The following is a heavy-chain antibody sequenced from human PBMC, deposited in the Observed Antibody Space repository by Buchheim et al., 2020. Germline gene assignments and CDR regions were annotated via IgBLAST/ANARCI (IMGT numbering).Heavy chain of an antibody. J-gene: IGHJ6*02. CDR1: GFTFSSYG. Sequence: QVQLVESGGGVVQPGRSLRLSCAASGFTFSSYGMHWVRQAPGKGLEWVAVIWYDGSNKYYADSVKGRFTISRDNSKNTLYLQMNSLRAEDTAVYYCAKWVDTAMLYGMDVWGQGTT. CDR2: IWYDGSNK. D-gene: IGHD5-18*01. CDR3: AKWVDTAMLYGMDV. V-gene: IGHV3-33*06.